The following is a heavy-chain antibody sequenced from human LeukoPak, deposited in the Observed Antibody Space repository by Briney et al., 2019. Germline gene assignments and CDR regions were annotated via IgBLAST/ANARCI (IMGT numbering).Heavy chain of an antibody. CDR1: GGSISSGSYY. CDR2: IYTSGST. D-gene: IGHD2-2*01. V-gene: IGHV4-61*02. CDR3: ARGGEEDSQLQFAPDY. Sequence: PSETLSLTCTVSGGSISSGSYYWSWIRQPAGKGLEWIGRIYTSGSTNYNPSLKSRVTISVDTSKNQFSLKLSSVTAADTAVYYWARGGEEDSQLQFAPDYWGQGTLVTVSS. J-gene: IGHJ4*02.